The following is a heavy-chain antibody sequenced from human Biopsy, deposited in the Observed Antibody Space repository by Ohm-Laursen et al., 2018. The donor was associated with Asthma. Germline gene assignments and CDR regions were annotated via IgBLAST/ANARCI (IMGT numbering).Heavy chain of an antibody. CDR1: GDSIDSGDYS. Sequence: SDTLSLTCAVSGDSIDSGDYSWTWIRQSPGVGLEWIGYTYRNGDTYYNPTLKNRVTISIDRSKNQFSLRLRSVTSADTAVYYCARGWNCGGDCYSLDSWGQGTLVTVSS. J-gene: IGHJ4*02. CDR3: ARGWNCGGDCYSLDS. V-gene: IGHV4-30-2*06. CDR2: TYRNGDT. D-gene: IGHD2-21*02.